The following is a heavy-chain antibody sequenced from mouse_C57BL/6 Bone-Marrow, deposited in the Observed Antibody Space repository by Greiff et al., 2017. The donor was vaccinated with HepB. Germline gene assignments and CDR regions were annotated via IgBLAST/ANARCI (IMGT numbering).Heavy chain of an antibody. CDR1: GYTFTSYW. J-gene: IGHJ3*01. CDR3: ARSYSNYPFAY. Sequence: VQLQQPGAELVMPGASVKLSCKASGYTFTSYWMHWVKQRPGQGLEWIGEIDPSDSYTNYNQKFKGKSTLTVYKSSSTAYMQLSSLTSEDSAVYYCARSYSNYPFAYWGQGTLVTVSA. CDR2: IDPSDSYT. D-gene: IGHD2-5*01. V-gene: IGHV1-69*01.